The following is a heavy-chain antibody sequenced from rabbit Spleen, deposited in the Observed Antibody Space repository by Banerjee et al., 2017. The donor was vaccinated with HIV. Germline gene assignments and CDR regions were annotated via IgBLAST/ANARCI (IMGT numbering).Heavy chain of an antibody. CDR2: IDPVFGIT. CDR1: GFDFSSYY. V-gene: IGHV1S7*01. J-gene: IGHJ4*01. CDR3: AREGSGQVLFNL. D-gene: IGHD4-1*01. Sequence: QLKESGGGLVQPGGSLKLSCKASGFDFSSYYMSWVRQAPGKGLEWIGYIDPVFGITYYASWVNGRFTISSHNAQNTLYLQLNSLTVADTATYFCAREGSGQVLFNLWGPGTLVTVS.